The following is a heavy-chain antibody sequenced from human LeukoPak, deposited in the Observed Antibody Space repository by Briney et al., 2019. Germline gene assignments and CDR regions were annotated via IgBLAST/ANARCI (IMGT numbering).Heavy chain of an antibody. CDR2: ISYSGST. Sequence: PSETLSLTCTVSSGLISRYYCSWVRQPPGKGLEWIGYISYSGSTDYNPSLKSRVTISVDTSKNQFSLELSSVTAADTAVYYCARHYYYDPFDYWGQGTLVTVSS. CDR3: ARHYYYDPFDY. CDR1: SGLISRYY. J-gene: IGHJ4*02. V-gene: IGHV4-59*01. D-gene: IGHD3-22*01.